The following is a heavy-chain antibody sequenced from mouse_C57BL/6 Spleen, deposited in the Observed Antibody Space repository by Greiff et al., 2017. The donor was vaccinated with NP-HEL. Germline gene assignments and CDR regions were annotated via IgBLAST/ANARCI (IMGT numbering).Heavy chain of an antibody. J-gene: IGHJ1*03. Sequence: EVKLVESGGGLVQPGGSLSLSCAASGFTFTDYYMSWVRQPPGKALEWLGFIRNKANGYTTEYSASVKGRFTISRDNSQSILYLQMNALRAEDSATYYCARPPLYDGYYGYFDVWGTGTTVTVSS. CDR1: GFTFTDYY. CDR2: IRNKANGYTT. CDR3: ARPPLYDGYYGYFDV. V-gene: IGHV7-3*01. D-gene: IGHD2-3*01.